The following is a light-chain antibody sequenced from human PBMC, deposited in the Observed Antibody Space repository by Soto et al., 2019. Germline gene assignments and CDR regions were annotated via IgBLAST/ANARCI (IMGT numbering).Light chain of an antibody. CDR3: QQYNTWPIT. CDR1: QSVSDK. J-gene: IGKJ5*01. Sequence: EVLMTQSPETLYVSPGERVTLSCRASQSVSDKLAWYQQKPGQGPRLLVYRASTRTLGIPARFSGSESGTEFNLTISSLQSEDFAIYYCQQYNTWPITFGQGTRLEIK. CDR2: RAS. V-gene: IGKV3-15*01.